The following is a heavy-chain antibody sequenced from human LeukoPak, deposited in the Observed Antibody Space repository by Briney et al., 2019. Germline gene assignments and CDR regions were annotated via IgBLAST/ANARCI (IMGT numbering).Heavy chain of an antibody. V-gene: IGHV1-69*01. D-gene: IGHD2-21*02. CDR3: ARDPCGGDCYLAFDS. CDR2: IIPIFGTA. CDR1: GGTFSSYA. J-gene: IGHJ3*02. Sequence: SVKVSCKASGGTFSSYAISWVRQAPGQGLEWMGGIIPIFGTANYAQKFQGRVTITADESTSTAYMELSSLRSEDTAVYYCARDPCGGDCYLAFDSWGQGTMVTVAS.